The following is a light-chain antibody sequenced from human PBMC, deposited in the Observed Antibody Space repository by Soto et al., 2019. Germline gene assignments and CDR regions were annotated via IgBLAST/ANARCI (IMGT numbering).Light chain of an antibody. CDR1: QSIRSW. Sequence: DIQMTQSPSTLSASVVDRITVTCRASQSIRSWLAWYQQKPGKAPKRLIYAASSLQSGVPSRFSGSGSGTEFTLTISSLQPEDFATYYCLQHNSYPLTFGGGTKVDNK. CDR3: LQHNSYPLT. J-gene: IGKJ4*01. CDR2: AAS. V-gene: IGKV1-17*01.